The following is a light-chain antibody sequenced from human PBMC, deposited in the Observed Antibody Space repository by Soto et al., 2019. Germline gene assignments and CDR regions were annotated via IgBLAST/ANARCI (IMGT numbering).Light chain of an antibody. J-gene: IGLJ1*01. CDR2: EVT. CDR1: STDVGAYNL. CDR3: CSYAGGSTYV. V-gene: IGLV2-23*02. Sequence: QSVLTQPASVSGSPGQSITISCTGTSTDVGAYNLVSWYQQHPGKAPKLIIFEVTKRPSGVSNRFSASKSGNTASLTISGLQAEDEADYYCCSYAGGSTYVFGTGTKVTVL.